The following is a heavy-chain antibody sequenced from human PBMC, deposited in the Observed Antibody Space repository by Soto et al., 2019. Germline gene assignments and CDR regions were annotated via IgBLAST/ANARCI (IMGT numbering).Heavy chain of an antibody. CDR1: GGSFSGYY. J-gene: IGHJ4*02. D-gene: IGHD2-15*01. Sequence: QVQLQQWGAGLLKPSETLSLTCAVYGGSFSGYYWSWIRQPPGKGLEWIGEINHSGSTNYNPSLKSRVTISVDTSKNQFSLKLCSVLAADTAVYYCARYAPRSCSRGSCSSGRDYWRQGSLVTVSS. V-gene: IGHV4-34*01. CDR2: INHSGST. CDR3: ARYAPRSCSRGSCSSGRDY.